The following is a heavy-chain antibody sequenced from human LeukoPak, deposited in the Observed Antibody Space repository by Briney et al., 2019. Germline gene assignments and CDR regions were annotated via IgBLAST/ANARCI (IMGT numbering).Heavy chain of an antibody. J-gene: IGHJ4*02. V-gene: IGHV3-7*04. CDR1: GFTFSRHW. CDR3: ARWTESGGYYYIDY. Sequence: GGSLRLSCAASGFTFSRHWMTWVRQAPGKGLEWVASIKQDGSDKRYVESVKGRFTISRENVKSSLYLQMNSLRAEDTAVYYCARWTESGGYYYIDYWGQGTLVTVSS. D-gene: IGHD3-22*01. CDR2: IKQDGSDK.